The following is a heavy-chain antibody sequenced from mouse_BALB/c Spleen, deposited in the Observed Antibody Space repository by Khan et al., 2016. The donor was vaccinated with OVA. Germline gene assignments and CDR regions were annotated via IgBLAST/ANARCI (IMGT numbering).Heavy chain of an antibody. V-gene: IGHV3-5*02. J-gene: IGHJ1*01. Sequence: EVQLQESGPGLVKPSQTVSLTCTVTGISITTGNYRWSWIRQFPGNKLEWIGYIYYSGTITYNPSLTSRTTITRDTSKTQFFLEMNSLTAEDTATYYCARDKGGYRYWYFDVWGAGTTVTVSS. CDR2: IYYSGTI. D-gene: IGHD2-2*01. CDR1: GISITTGNYR. CDR3: ARDKGGYRYWYFDV.